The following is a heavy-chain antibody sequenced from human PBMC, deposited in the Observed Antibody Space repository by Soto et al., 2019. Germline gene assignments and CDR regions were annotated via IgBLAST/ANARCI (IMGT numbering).Heavy chain of an antibody. D-gene: IGHD2-2*01. V-gene: IGHV1-46*01. CDR1: GYTFTSYY. CDR3: ARDKDIVLVPAAMRPGADRYEYFQH. Sequence: ASVKVSCKASGYTFTSYYMHWVRQAPGQGLEWMGIINPSGGSTSYAQKFQGRVTMTRDTSTSTVYMELSSLRSEDTAVYYCARDKDIVLVPAAMRPGADRYEYFQHWGQGTLVTVSS. CDR2: INPSGGST. J-gene: IGHJ1*01.